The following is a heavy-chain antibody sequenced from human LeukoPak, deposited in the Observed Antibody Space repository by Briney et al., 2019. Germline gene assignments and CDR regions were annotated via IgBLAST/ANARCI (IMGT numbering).Heavy chain of an antibody. V-gene: IGHV3-21*01. Sequence: GGSLRLSCAASGFTFSSYSMNWVRQAPGKGLEWVSSISSSSSYIYYADSVKGRFTISRDNAKNSLYLQMNSLRAEDTAVYYCAREGVCSSTSCYSFYYYYMDVWGKGTTVTVSS. J-gene: IGHJ6*03. CDR1: GFTFSSYS. CDR2: ISSSSSYI. CDR3: AREGVCSSTSCYSFYYYYMDV. D-gene: IGHD2-2*01.